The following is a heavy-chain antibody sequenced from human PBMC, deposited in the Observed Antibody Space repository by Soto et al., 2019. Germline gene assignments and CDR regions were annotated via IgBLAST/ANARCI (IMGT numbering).Heavy chain of an antibody. CDR3: AKFGLISGGWYYFDY. D-gene: IGHD6-19*01. V-gene: IGHV3-23*01. CDR2: ISGSGGST. J-gene: IGHJ4*02. CDR1: GFTFSSYA. Sequence: GGSLRLSCAASGFTFSSYAMSWVRQAPGKGLEWVSAISGSGGSTYYADSVKGRFTISRDNSKNTLYLQMNSLRAEDTAVYYCAKFGLISGGWYYFDYWGQGTLVTVSS.